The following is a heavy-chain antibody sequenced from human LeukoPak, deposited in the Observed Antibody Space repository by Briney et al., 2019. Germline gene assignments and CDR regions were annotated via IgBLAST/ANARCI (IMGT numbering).Heavy chain of an antibody. Sequence: PSGTLSLTCAVSGGSTSSSNWWSWVRQPPGKGLEWIGEIYHSGSTNYNPSLKSRVTISVDKSKNQFSLKLSSVTAADTAVYYCAGVPGETLSPYFDYWGQGTLVTVSS. V-gene: IGHV4-4*02. CDR1: GGSTSSSNW. D-gene: IGHD3-10*01. J-gene: IGHJ4*02. CDR2: IYHSGST. CDR3: AGVPGETLSPYFDY.